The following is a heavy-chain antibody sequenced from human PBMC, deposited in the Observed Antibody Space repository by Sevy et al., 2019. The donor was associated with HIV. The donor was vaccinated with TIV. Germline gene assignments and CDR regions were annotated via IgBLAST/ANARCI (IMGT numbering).Heavy chain of an antibody. V-gene: IGHV3-33*01. J-gene: IGHJ4*02. Sequence: GGSLRLSCAASGFTFSSYGMHWVRQAPGKGLEWVAVIWYDGSNKDYADSVKGRFTISRDNSKNTLYLQMNSLRAEDTAVYYSAREVLGVVVPAAIFDYWGQGTLVTVSS. CDR1: GFTFSSYG. CDR3: AREVLGVVVPAAIFDY. D-gene: IGHD2-2*01. CDR2: IWYDGSNK.